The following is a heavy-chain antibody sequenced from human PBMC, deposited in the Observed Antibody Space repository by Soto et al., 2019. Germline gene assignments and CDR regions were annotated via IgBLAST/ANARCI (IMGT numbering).Heavy chain of an antibody. D-gene: IGHD3-3*01. CDR3: ARGTIFGVVITTRYYGMDV. J-gene: IGHJ6*02. CDR1: GGTFSSYA. CDR2: IIPIFGTA. V-gene: IGHV1-69*06. Sequence: QVQLVRSGAEVKKPGSSVKVSCKASGGTFSSYAISWVRQAPGQGLEWMGGIIPIFGTANYAQKFQGRVTITADKSTSTAYMELSSLRSEDTAVYYCARGTIFGVVITTRYYGMDVWGQGTTVTVSS.